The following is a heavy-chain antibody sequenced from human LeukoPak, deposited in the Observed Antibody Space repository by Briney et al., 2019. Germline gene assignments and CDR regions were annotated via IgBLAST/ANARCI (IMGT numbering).Heavy chain of an antibody. CDR1: GFTFTSSA. V-gene: IGHV1-58*02. CDR2: IIVGSGNT. CDR3: AAEVGILTGYYHYGMDV. J-gene: IGHJ6*02. D-gene: IGHD3-9*01. Sequence: GASVKVSCKASGFTFTSSAMQWVRQARGQRLEWIGWIIVGSGNTNYAQKFQERVTITRDMSTSTAYMELSSLRSEDTAVYYCAAEVGILTGYYHYGMDVWGQGTTVTVSS.